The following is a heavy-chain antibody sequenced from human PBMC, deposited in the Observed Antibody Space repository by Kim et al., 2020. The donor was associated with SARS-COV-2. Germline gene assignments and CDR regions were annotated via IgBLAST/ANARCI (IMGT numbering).Heavy chain of an antibody. D-gene: IGHD1-20*01. CDR2: IIPIFGTA. Sequence: SVKVSCKASGGTFSSYAISWVRQAPGQGLEWMGGIIPIFGTANYAQKFQGRVTITADESTSTAYMELSSLRSEDTAVYYCALSLAVSATDRYFDLWGRGTLVTVSS. CDR1: GGTFSSYA. J-gene: IGHJ2*01. CDR3: ALSLAVSATDRYFDL. V-gene: IGHV1-69*13.